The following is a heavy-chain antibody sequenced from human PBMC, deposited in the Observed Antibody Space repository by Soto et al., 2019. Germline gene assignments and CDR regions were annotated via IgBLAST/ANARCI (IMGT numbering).Heavy chain of an antibody. CDR1: GGTFSSYA. J-gene: IGHJ5*02. V-gene: IGHV1-69*06. CDR2: IIPIFGTA. Sequence: SVKVSCKASGGTFSSYAISWVRQAPGQGLEWMGGIIPIFGTANYAQKFQGRVTITADKSTSTAYMELSSLRSEDTAVYYCARAPRGLQQLCWLDPWGQGTLVTVSS. D-gene: IGHD6-13*01. CDR3: ARAPRGLQQLCWLDP.